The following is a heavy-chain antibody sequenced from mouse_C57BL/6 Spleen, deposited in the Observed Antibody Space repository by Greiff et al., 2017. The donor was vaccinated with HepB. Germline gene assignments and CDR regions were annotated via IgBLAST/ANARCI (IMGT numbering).Heavy chain of an antibody. CDR3: ARDHYYYGDLSY. J-gene: IGHJ3*01. V-gene: IGHV1-53*01. Sequence: QVQLQQPGTELVKPGASVKLSCKASGYTFTSYWMHWVKQRPGQGLEWIGNINPSNGGTNYNEKFKSKATLTVDKSSSTAYMQLSSLTSEEAAVYYCARDHYYYGDLSYWGQGTLVTVSA. CDR2: INPSNGGT. D-gene: IGHD1-1*01. CDR1: GYTFTSYW.